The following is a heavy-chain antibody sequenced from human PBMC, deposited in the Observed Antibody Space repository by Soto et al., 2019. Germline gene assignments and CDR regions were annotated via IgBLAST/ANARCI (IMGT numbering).Heavy chain of an antibody. CDR2: TRNKTNSYTT. J-gene: IGHJ6*03. Sequence: GGSLRLSCAASGCPVSSNYMNWVRQAPGEGLEWVGRTRNKTNSYTTEYAASVKGRFTISRDDSKNSLYLQMNSLKTEDTAVYYCARNSYYGSGRNYMDVWGKGTTVTVSS. D-gene: IGHD3-10*01. CDR3: ARNSYYGSGRNYMDV. V-gene: IGHV3-72*01. CDR1: GCPVSSNY.